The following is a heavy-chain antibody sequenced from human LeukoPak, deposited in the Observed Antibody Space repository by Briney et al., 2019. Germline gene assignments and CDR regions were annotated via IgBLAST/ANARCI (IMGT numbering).Heavy chain of an antibody. Sequence: PSQTLSLTCAVSGGSISSGGYYWSWIRQPPGTGLEWIGYIYYSGSTNYNPSLKSRVTISVDTSKNQFSLKLSSVTAADTAVYYCAGGLVVPAAPFDYWGQGTLVTVSS. CDR3: AGGLVVPAAPFDY. V-gene: IGHV4-61*08. CDR1: GGSISSGGYY. J-gene: IGHJ4*02. D-gene: IGHD2-2*01. CDR2: IYYSGST.